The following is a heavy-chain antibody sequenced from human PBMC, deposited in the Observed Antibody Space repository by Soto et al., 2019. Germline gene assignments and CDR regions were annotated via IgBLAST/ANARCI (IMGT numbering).Heavy chain of an antibody. V-gene: IGHV1-69*06. D-gene: IGHD1-20*01. CDR2: IIPIFGTA. CDR1: GGTFSSYA. CDR3: AKRITGSLYFDY. Sequence: SVKVSCKASGGTFSSYAISWVRQAPGQGLEWMGGIIPIFGTANYAQKFQGRVTITADKSTSTAYMELSSLRSEDTAVYNCAKRITGSLYFDYWGQGTLVTVSS. J-gene: IGHJ4*02.